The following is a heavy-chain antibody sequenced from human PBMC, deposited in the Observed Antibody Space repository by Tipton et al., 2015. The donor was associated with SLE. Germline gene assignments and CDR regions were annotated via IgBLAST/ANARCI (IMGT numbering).Heavy chain of an antibody. D-gene: IGHD3-16*01. Sequence: TLSLTCTVSGGSISSSSYYWGWIRQPPGKGLEWIGNIYHSGSTYYNPSLKSRVTISLDTSKNQFSLRLSSVTAADTAVYYCAREGKGDYDYVWGSPPLNYWGQGTLVTVSS. V-gene: IGHV4-39*07. J-gene: IGHJ4*02. CDR2: IYHSGST. CDR1: GGSISSSSYY. CDR3: AREGKGDYDYVWGSPPLNY.